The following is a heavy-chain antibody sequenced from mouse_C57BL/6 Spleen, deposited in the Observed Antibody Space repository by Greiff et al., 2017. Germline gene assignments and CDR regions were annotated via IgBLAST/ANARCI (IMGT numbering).Heavy chain of an antibody. D-gene: IGHD1-1*01. J-gene: IGHJ1*03. V-gene: IGHV1-82*01. CDR1: GYAFSSSW. CDR2: IYPGDGDT. Sequence: VHLVESGPELVKPGASVKISCKASGYAFSSSWMNWVKQRPGKGLEWIGRIYPGDGDTNYNGKFKGKATLTADKSSSTAYMQLSSLTSEDSAVYFCARGANANYYGSSPDWYFDVWGTGTTVTVSS. CDR3: ARGANANYYGSSPDWYFDV.